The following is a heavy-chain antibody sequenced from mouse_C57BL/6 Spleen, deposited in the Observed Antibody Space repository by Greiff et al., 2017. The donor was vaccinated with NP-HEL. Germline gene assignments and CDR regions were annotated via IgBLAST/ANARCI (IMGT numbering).Heavy chain of an antibody. CDR3: AREGDYYASIYSACFAY. CDR2: ISDGGSYT. V-gene: IGHV5-4*01. D-gene: IGHD1-1*01. J-gene: IGHJ3*01. CDR1: GFNFSSYA. Sequence: EVQGVESGGGLVKPGGSLKLSCAASGFNFSSYAMSWVRQTPEKRLEWVATISDGGSYTYYPDNVKGRFTISRDNAKNNLYLQMSHLKSEETALYFCAREGDYYASIYSACFAYWGQGTLVTVSA.